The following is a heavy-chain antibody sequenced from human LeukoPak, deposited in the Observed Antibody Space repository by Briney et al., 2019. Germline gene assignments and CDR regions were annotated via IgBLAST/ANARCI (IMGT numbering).Heavy chain of an antibody. CDR1: GXTFSSYG. D-gene: IGHD5-12*01. J-gene: IGHJ4*02. Sequence: PGRSLRLSWAASGXTFSSYGVHWVRQAPGKGLEWVGVIWYDGSNKYYADSVKGRFTISRDNSRNTLYLQMNSLRAEDTAVYYCARVHSGYDAFDYWGQGTLVTVSS. CDR3: ARVHSGYDAFDY. CDR2: IWYDGSNK. V-gene: IGHV3-33*01.